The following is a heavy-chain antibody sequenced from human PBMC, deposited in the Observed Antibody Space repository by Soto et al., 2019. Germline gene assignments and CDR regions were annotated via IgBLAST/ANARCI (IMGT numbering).Heavy chain of an antibody. V-gene: IGHV4-59*01. CDR2: VYYTGST. J-gene: IGHJ4*02. Sequence: SETLSLTCTVSGGSISGYYWNWIRQASGKGPEWIGYVYYTGSTNYNPSLESRVTMSTDTSKNQVSLELRSMTAADSALYYCARVFYDARGYSATFDSWGQGTQVTVYS. CDR1: GGSISGYY. CDR3: ARVFYDARGYSATFDS. D-gene: IGHD3-22*01.